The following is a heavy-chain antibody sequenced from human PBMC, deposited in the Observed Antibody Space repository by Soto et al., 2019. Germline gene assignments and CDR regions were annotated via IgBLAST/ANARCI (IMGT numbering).Heavy chain of an antibody. V-gene: IGHV4-39*01. D-gene: IGHD3-9*01. CDR1: GGSISSSSYY. Sequence: QLQLQESGPGLVKPSETLSLTCTVSGGSISSSSYYWGWIRQPPGKGLEWIGSIYYSGSTYYNPSLKSRVTISVDTSKNQFSLKLSSVTAADTAVYYCARRQYYDILTGYLNYYYYGMDVWGQGTTVTVSS. CDR2: IYYSGST. J-gene: IGHJ6*02. CDR3: ARRQYYDILTGYLNYYYYGMDV.